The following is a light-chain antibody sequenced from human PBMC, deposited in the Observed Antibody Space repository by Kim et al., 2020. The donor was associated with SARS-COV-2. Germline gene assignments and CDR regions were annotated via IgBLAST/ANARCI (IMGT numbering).Light chain of an antibody. J-gene: IGKJ2*03. Sequence: SGSVSDRVNIPWRANQGISTYLQWDQHIWGKTPKLLIHGASNLQAGVPSRLSGSGSGTAFPHRISGLQPEDFATYYCQQSYSPVYSFGQGTKLEI. CDR3: QQSYSPVYS. CDR1: QGISTY. V-gene: IGKV1-39*01. CDR2: GAS.